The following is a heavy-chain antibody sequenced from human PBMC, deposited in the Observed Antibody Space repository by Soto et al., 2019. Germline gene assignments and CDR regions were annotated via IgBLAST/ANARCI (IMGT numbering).Heavy chain of an antibody. CDR2: ISYDGSNK. V-gene: IGHV3-30*18. J-gene: IGHJ4*02. D-gene: IGHD1-20*01. CDR3: AKGGYNWNDVHGFGY. CDR1: GFTFSSYG. Sequence: QVQLVESGGGVVQPGRSLRLSCAASGFTFSSYGMHWVRQAPGKGLEWVAVISYDGSNKYYADSVKGRFTISRDNSKNTLYLQMNSLRAEDTAVYYCAKGGYNWNDVHGFGYWGQGTLVTVSS.